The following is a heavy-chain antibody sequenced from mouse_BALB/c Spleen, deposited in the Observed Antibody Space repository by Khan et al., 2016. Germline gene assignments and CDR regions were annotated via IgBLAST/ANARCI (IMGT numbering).Heavy chain of an antibody. CDR3: AREDYGNYGDYFDY. Sequence: EVELVESGGGLVKPGGSLKLSCAASEFTFRNYAMSWVRQTPEKRLEWVASISTGDSTYYGDSVKGRFTISRDNARNILYLQMSSLRSEDTAMFYCAREDYGNYGDYFDYWGQGTTLTVSS. D-gene: IGHD2-1*01. V-gene: IGHV5-6-5*01. CDR1: EFTFRNYA. J-gene: IGHJ2*01. CDR2: ISTGDST.